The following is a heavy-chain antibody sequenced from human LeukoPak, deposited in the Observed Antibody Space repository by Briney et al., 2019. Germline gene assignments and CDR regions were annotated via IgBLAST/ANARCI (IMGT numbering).Heavy chain of an antibody. Sequence: GGSLRLSCAASGFTLDDYGMSWVRQAPGKGLEWVSGINWNGSSTGYADSVKGRFTISRDNAKNSLYLQMNSLRAEDTAVYYCARVGYSSSVSDYWGQGTLVTVSS. CDR2: INWNGSST. J-gene: IGHJ4*02. D-gene: IGHD6-13*01. CDR3: ARVGYSSSVSDY. V-gene: IGHV3-20*04. CDR1: GFTLDDYG.